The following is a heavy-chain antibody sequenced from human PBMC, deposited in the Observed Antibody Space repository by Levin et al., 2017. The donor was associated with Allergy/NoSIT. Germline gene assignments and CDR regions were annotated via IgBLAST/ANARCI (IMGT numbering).Heavy chain of an antibody. D-gene: IGHD2-15*01. J-gene: IGHJ4*02. CDR1: GGTFSSYA. Sequence: SVKVSCKASGGTFSSYAISWVRQAPGQGLEWMGGIIPIFGTANYAQKFQGRVTITADESTSTAYMELSSLRSEDTAVYYCARDIVVVVAERRGYSYGLFDYWGQGTLVTVSS. CDR2: IIPIFGTA. V-gene: IGHV1-69*13. CDR3: ARDIVVVVAERRGYSYGLFDY.